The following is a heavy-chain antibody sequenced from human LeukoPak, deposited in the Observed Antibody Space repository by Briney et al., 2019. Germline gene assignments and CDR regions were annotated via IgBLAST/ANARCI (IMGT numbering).Heavy chain of an antibody. Sequence: GGSLRLSCAASGFTFSSYSMNWVRQAPGRGLEWVSSISSSSYIYYADSVKGRFTISRDNAKNSLYLQMNSLRAEDTAVYYCARRGIVATIGGNWLDPWGQGTLVTVSS. CDR1: GFTFSSYS. CDR3: ARRGIVATIGGNWLDP. J-gene: IGHJ5*02. CDR2: ISSSSYI. D-gene: IGHD5-12*01. V-gene: IGHV3-21*01.